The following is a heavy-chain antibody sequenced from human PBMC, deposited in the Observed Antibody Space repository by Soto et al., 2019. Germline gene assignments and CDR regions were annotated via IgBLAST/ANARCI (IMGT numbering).Heavy chain of an antibody. J-gene: IGHJ6*02. CDR1: GFTFSSYS. V-gene: IGHV3-21*01. CDR3: ARSYIAVAGRGDYGMDV. Sequence: GGSLRLSCAASGFTFSSYSMNWVRPAPGKGLEWVSSISSSSSYIYYADSVKGRFTISRDNAKNSLYLQMNSLRAEDTAVYYCARSYIAVAGRGDYGMDVWGQGTTVTVSS. D-gene: IGHD6-19*01. CDR2: ISSSSSYI.